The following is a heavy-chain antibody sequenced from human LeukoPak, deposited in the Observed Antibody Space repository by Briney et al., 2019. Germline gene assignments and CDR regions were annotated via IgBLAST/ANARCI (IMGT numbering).Heavy chain of an antibody. Sequence: SETLSLTCTVSGGSISSYYWSWIRQPPGKGLEWIGYIYYSGSTNYNPSLKSRVTISVDTSKNQFSLKLSSVTAADTAVYYCAREWGSGSSYFDYWGQGTLVTVSS. CDR2: IYYSGST. CDR1: GGSISSYY. J-gene: IGHJ4*02. CDR3: AREWGSGSSYFDY. D-gene: IGHD3-10*01. V-gene: IGHV4-59*01.